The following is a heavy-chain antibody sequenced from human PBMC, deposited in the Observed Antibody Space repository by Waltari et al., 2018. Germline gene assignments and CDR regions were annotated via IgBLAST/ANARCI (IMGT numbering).Heavy chain of an antibody. D-gene: IGHD2-2*02. V-gene: IGHV3-53*01. Sequence: EVQLVESGGGLIQPGGSLRPPCAASGSTVTSHYMSWVRQAPGKGLEWISVIYSGGSTYYADSVKGRFTISRDNSKNTLYLQMNSLRAEDTAVYYCADTRGGYWGQGTLVTVSS. CDR1: GSTVTSHY. CDR2: IYSGGST. CDR3: ADTRGGY. J-gene: IGHJ4*02.